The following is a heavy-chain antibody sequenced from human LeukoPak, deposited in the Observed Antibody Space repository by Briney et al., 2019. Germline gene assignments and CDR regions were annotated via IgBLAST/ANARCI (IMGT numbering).Heavy chain of an antibody. CDR1: GGSISSSSYY. CDR2: INHSGST. CDR3: ARTTEGYCRGRSCYSYYYYMDV. D-gene: IGHD2-15*01. V-gene: IGHV4-39*07. J-gene: IGHJ6*03. Sequence: SETLSLTCTVSGGSISSSSYYWGWIRQPPGKGLEWIGEINHSGSTSYNPSLKSRVTISVDTSKNQFSLKLSSVTAADTAVYYCARTTEGYCRGRSCYSYYYYMDVWGKGTTVTVSS.